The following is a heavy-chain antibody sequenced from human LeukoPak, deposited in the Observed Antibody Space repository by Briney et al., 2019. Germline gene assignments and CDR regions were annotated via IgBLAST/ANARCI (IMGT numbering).Heavy chain of an antibody. CDR3: ARGKGGPFKY. CDR2: MSFDGSYK. V-gene: IGHV3-30*01. CDR1: GFTFRRYA. D-gene: IGHD2-15*01. J-gene: IGHJ4*02. Sequence: GRSLRLSCAASGFTFRRYAMPWVRQAPGKGLEWVAAMSFDGSYKYYAESVKGRFTIPRDNSNNTVSLEMNSLRAEDTAAYFCARGKGGPFKYWGQGTLVTVSS.